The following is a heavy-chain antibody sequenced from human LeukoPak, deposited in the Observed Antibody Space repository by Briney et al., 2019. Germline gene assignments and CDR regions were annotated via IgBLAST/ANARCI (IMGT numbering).Heavy chain of an antibody. D-gene: IGHD5-18*01. J-gene: IGHJ6*03. V-gene: IGHV3-74*01. Sequence: GGSLRLSCAASGFTFSGYWMHWVRQAPGKGLVWVSRINSDGSSTSYADSVKGRFTISRDNAKNTLYLQMNSLRAEDTAVYYCARGGYSYGSYYYMDVWGKGTTVTVSS. CDR3: ARGGYSYGSYYYMDV. CDR1: GFTFSGYW. CDR2: INSDGSST.